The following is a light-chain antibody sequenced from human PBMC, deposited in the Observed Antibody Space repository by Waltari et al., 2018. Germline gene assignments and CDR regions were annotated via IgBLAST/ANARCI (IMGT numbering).Light chain of an antibody. CDR3: QQRSNWPPLT. CDR2: DAS. Sequence: EIVLTQSPATLSLSHGERATPSCRASQSVSSYLAWYQQKPGQAPRLLIYDASNRATGIPARFSGSGSGTDFTLTISSLEPEDFAVYYCQQRSNWPPLTFGGGTKVEIK. J-gene: IGKJ4*01. V-gene: IGKV3-11*01. CDR1: QSVSSY.